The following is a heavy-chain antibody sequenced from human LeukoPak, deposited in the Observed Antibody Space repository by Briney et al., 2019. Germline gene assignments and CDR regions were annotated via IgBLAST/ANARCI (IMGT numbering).Heavy chain of an antibody. CDR2: ISGSGVAT. CDR3: AKDWGYSSSQGYYFDY. CDR1: GFTFSNCA. V-gene: IGHV3-23*01. Sequence: GGSLRLSCAASGFTFSNCAVSWVRQAPGKGLEWASGISGSGVATYSADSVKGRFTISRDNSKNTLYLQMNSLRAEDTAVYYCAKDWGYSSSQGYYFDYWGQGTLVTVSS. D-gene: IGHD6-13*01. J-gene: IGHJ4*02.